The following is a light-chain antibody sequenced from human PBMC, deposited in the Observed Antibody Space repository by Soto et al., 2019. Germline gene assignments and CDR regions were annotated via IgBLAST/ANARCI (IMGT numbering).Light chain of an antibody. V-gene: IGKV3-11*01. CDR1: QSVSSY. CDR3: QQRFNWPRFT. J-gene: IGKJ2*01. CDR2: DAS. Sequence: EIVLTQSPATLSLSPGERATLSCRASQSVSSYLAWYQQKPGQAPRLLIYDASNRATGIPARFSGGGSGTYFTLIISSLEPEDFAVYYCQQRFNWPRFTFGHGTKLEIK.